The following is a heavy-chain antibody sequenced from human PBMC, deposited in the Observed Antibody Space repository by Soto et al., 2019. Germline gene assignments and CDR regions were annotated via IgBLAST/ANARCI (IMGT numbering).Heavy chain of an antibody. CDR1: GFSFSDHY. V-gene: IGHV3-72*01. Sequence: EMQLVESGGGLVRPGGSLRLSCAASGFSFSDHYMDWVRQAPGKGLEWVGRIRNKANRYTTEYAASVKGRFTISRDDSKHSRTLPMNSPVTEHTAVDCCTEANPGPPGTLDYWAQGTRVSVPS. D-gene: IGHD6-13*01. CDR2: IRNKANRYTT. CDR3: TEANPGPPGTLDY. J-gene: IGHJ4*02.